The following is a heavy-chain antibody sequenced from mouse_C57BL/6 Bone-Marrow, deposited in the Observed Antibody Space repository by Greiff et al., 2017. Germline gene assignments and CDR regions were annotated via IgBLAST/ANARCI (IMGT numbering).Heavy chain of an antibody. CDR2: IYPGSGRT. CDR1: GYTFTSSW. D-gene: IGHD2-5*01. Sequence: QVQLQQPGAELVKPGASVKMSCKASGYTFTSSWITWVKQRPGQGLEWIGDIYPGSGRTNYNEKFKSKATLTVDTSSSTAYRQLSSLTSEYSAVYYCARPYYSNYWYFDFWGTGTTVTVSS. V-gene: IGHV1-55*01. CDR3: ARPYYSNYWYFDF. J-gene: IGHJ1*03.